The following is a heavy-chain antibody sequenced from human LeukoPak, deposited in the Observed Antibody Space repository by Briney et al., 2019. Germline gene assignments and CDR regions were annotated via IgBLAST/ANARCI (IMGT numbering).Heavy chain of an antibody. CDR3: ARAHSDRLLEIYFDY. J-gene: IGHJ4*02. Sequence: SETLSLTCTVSGGSISSHYWSWIRQPPGKGLEWIGYIYYSGTTNYNPSLKSRVTISVETSKNQFSLKLRYVTGADTDVYYCARAHSDRLLEIYFDYWGQGTLVTVSS. D-gene: IGHD3-10*01. V-gene: IGHV4-59*11. CDR2: IYYSGTT. CDR1: GGSISSHY.